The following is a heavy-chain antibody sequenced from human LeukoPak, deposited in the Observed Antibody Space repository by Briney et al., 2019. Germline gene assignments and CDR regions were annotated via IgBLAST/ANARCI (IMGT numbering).Heavy chain of an antibody. Sequence: SETLSLTCTVSGGSISDYYWSWIRQPPGKGLEWIGYIYYTGSTSYNPSLKGRVIMSVDTSQNQFSLKLRSVTAADTAVYYCAREDSGYDYSPFYYWGRGILVTVSS. CDR1: GGSISDYY. CDR3: AREDSGYDYSPFYY. J-gene: IGHJ4*02. V-gene: IGHV4-59*01. D-gene: IGHD5-12*01. CDR2: IYYTGST.